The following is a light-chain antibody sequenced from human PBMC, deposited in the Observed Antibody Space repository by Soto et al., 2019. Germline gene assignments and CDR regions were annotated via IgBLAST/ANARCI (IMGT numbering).Light chain of an antibody. CDR3: CSYAGSSFSV. J-gene: IGLJ1*01. CDR2: EVS. Sequence: QSVLTQPASVSGSPGQSITISCTGTSSDVGSYNLVSWYQQHPGKAPKLMIYEVSKRPSGVSNRFSGSKSGNTASLTISGLQAEDEADYYCCSYAGSSFSVFGTGPKVTVL. CDR1: SSDVGSYNL. V-gene: IGLV2-23*02.